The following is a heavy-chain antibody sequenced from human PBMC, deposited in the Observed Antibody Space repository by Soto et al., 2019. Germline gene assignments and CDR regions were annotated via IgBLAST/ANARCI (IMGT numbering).Heavy chain of an antibody. CDR3: AKNSAATIRVGYDY. V-gene: IGHV3-23*01. CDR1: GFTFSSYP. Sequence: EVQLLECGGGLAQPGGSLRLSCAASGFTFSSYPMSWVRQAPGQGLEWVSGIVASGGITYYADSVKGRFTISRDNSKKTLYLQMNSLRAEDTAVYYSAKNSAATIRVGYDYWGQGTLVTVSS. J-gene: IGHJ4*02. D-gene: IGHD5-12*01. CDR2: IVASGGIT.